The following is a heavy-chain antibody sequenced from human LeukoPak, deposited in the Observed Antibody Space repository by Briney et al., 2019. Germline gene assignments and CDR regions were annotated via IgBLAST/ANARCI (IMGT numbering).Heavy chain of an antibody. CDR2: ISYDGSNK. J-gene: IGHJ4*02. CDR1: GFIFSNYA. Sequence: PGGSLRLSCAASGFIFSNYAMHWVRQAPGKGLEWVAVISYDGSNKYYADSVKGRFTISRDNSKNTLYLQMNSLRAEDTAVYYCARDLYYYDSSGYYMDYWGQGTLVTVSS. CDR3: ARDLYYYDSSGYYMDY. D-gene: IGHD3-22*01. V-gene: IGHV3-30*04.